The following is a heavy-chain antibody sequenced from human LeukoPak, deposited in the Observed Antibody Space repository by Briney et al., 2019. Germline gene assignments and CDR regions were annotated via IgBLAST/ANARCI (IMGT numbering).Heavy chain of an antibody. D-gene: IGHD1-26*01. CDR3: ARSPYSGSYYCYYGMDV. J-gene: IGHJ6*02. V-gene: IGHV5-51*01. CDR2: IYPGDSDT. CDR1: GYSFTSYW. Sequence: GESLKISCKGSGYSFTSYWIGWVRQMPGKGLEWMGIIYPGDSDTRYSPSFQGQVTISADKSISTAYLQWSSLKASDTAMYYCARSPYSGSYYCYYGMDVWGQGTTVTVSS.